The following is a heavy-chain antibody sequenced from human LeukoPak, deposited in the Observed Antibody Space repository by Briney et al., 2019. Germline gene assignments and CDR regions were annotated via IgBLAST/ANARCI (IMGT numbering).Heavy chain of an antibody. J-gene: IGHJ4*02. V-gene: IGHV3-23*01. CDR1: GFTFSSYA. Sequence: PGGSLRLSCAASGFTFSSYAMSWVRQAPGKGLEWVSAISGSGGSTYYADSVKGRFTISRDNSKNTLYLQMNSLRAEDTAVYYCAKGLLSGSYYNGPFDYWGQGTLVTVSS. CDR2: ISGSGGST. CDR3: AKGLLSGSYYNGPFDY. D-gene: IGHD3-10*01.